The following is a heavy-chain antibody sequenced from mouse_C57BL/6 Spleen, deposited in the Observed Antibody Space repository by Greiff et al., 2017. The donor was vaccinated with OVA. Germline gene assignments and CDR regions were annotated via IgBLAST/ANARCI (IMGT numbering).Heavy chain of an antibody. Sequence: QVQLQQSGAELVRPGASVTLSCKASGYTFTDYEMHWVKQTPVHGLEWIGAIDPETGGTAYNQKFKCKAILTADKSSSTAYMELRSLTSEDSAVYYCTSGGGSTPFDYWGQGTTLTVSS. CDR2: IDPETGGT. D-gene: IGHD1-1*01. CDR3: TSGGGSTPFDY. V-gene: IGHV1-15*01. CDR1: GYTFTDYE. J-gene: IGHJ2*01.